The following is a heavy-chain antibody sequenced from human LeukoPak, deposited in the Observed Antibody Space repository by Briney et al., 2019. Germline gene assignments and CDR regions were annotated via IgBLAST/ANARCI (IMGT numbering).Heavy chain of an antibody. CDR2: ISAYNGNT. CDR3: ARDGASRASGSSRYYYYGMDV. V-gene: IGHV1-18*01. CDR1: GCTLTELS. J-gene: IGHJ6*02. D-gene: IGHD3-10*01. Sequence: ASVKVSCKVSGCTLTELSMHWVRQAPGQGLEWMGWISAYNGNTNYAQKLQGRVTMTTDTSTSTAYMELRSLRSDDTAVYYCARDGASRASGSSRYYYYGMDVWGQGTTVTVSS.